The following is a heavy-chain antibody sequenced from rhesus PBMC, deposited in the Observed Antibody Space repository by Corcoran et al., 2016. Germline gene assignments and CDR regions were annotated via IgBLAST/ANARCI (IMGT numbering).Heavy chain of an antibody. V-gene: IGHV4-160*01. J-gene: IGHJ3*01. Sequence: QVQLQESGPGLAKPCETLSLTRAVSGGPISSNYWSWLRKPPGQGLVWIGRICGSGGSTDYNPSLKSRVTISTDTSKNQFSLKLSSVTAADTAVYYCARPSAGAFDFWGQGLRVTVSS. CDR1: GGPISSNY. CDR2: ICGSGGST. CDR3: ARPSAGAFDF. D-gene: IGHD1-1*01.